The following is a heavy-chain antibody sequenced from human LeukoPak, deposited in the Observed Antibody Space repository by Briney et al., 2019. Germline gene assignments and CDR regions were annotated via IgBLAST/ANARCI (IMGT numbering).Heavy chain of an antibody. D-gene: IGHD6-19*01. V-gene: IGHV3-23*01. CDR2: ISGSGGST. CDR1: GFIFSSYA. CDR3: TKHSSAWYYYGMDV. J-gene: IGHJ6*02. Sequence: GGSLRLSCAASGFIFSSYAMSWVRQAPGKGLEWVSAISGSGGSTYYADSVKGRFPISRDNSKNTLYLQMNSLRAEDTAVYYCTKHSSAWYYYGMDVWGQGTTVTVSS.